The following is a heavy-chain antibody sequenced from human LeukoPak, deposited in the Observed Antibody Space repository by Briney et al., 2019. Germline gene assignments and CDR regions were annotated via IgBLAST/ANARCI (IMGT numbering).Heavy chain of an antibody. J-gene: IGHJ4*02. CDR2: ITYSGGNT. CDR1: GFTFSNYA. D-gene: IGHD3-9*01. V-gene: IGHV3-23*01. Sequence: GASLRLSCAASGFTFSNYAMNWVRQAPGKGLEWVAVITYSGGNTYYADSVKGRFTISRDNSKNTVFLQMNSLRAEDTAVYYCAKWGDYDVLTGYYVSDYWGQGTLVTVSS. CDR3: AKWGDYDVLTGYYVSDY.